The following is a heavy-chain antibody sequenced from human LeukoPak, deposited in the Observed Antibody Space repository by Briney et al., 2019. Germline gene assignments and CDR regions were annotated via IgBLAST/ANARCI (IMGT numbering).Heavy chain of an antibody. J-gene: IGHJ2*01. D-gene: IGHD4-23*01. CDR3: WGDRPTVVTYWYFDL. V-gene: IGHV1-18*01. CDR1: GYTFTSYG. Sequence: ASVKVSCKPSGYTFTSYGISWVRQAPGQGLEWMGWISAYNGNTNYAQKLQGRVTMTTDTSTSTAYMELVSLRSDDTAVYYCWGDRPTVVTYWYFDLWGRGTGVTVSS. CDR2: ISAYNGNT.